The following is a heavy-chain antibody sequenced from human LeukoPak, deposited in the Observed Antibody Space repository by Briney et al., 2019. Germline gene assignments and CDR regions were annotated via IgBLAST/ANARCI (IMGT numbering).Heavy chain of an antibody. CDR1: GGSISSYY. J-gene: IGHJ6*04. V-gene: IGHV4-59*01. CDR2: IYYSGST. D-gene: IGHD3-22*01. CDR3: ASSSTRIVVALLDL. Sequence: PSETLSLTCTVSGGSISSYYWSWIRQPPGKGLEWIGYIYYSGSTNYNPSLKSRVTISVDTSKNQFSLKLSSVTAADTAVYYCASSSTRIVVALLDLWGKGTTVTVSS.